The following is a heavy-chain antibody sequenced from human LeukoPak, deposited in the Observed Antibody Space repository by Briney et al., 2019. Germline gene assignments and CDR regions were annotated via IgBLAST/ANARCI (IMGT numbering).Heavy chain of an antibody. J-gene: IGHJ4*02. CDR1: GFTFTNHA. V-gene: IGHV3-33*01. CDR3: ARDAGVVLVPSYYFDN. CDR2: IWYDGSDK. D-gene: IGHD3-3*01. Sequence: GGPLRLSCAASGFTFTNHAMHWVRQAPAKGLEWVAVIWYDGSDKYYADSVKGRFTISRDNSKRTLFLQMNSLRVEDTAIYYCARDAGVVLVPSYYFDNWGQGTLVTVSS.